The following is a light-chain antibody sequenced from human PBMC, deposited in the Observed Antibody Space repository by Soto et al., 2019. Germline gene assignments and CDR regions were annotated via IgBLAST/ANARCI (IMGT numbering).Light chain of an antibody. CDR3: HQYDNVPPIT. J-gene: IGKJ5*01. CDR2: DAF. Sequence: DIQMTQSPSSLSASVGDRVTITCQASQDITNRLNWYQQKPGKAPTLLIYDAFNLQTGVPSRFSGSRSGTDFTFTITSLQPEDIGTYYCHQYDNVPPITFDQGTRLEIK. V-gene: IGKV1-33*01. CDR1: QDITNR.